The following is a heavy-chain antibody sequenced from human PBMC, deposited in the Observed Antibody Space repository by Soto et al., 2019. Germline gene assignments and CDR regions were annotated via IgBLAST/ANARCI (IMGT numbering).Heavy chain of an antibody. V-gene: IGHV1-18*01. CDR2: ISAYNGNT. J-gene: IGHJ6*02. CDR1: GYTFTSYG. CDR3: ARDLARRLIAARPATQYDYYYYGMDV. Sequence: ASVKVSCKASGYTFTSYGISWVRQAPGQGLEWMGWISAYNGNTNYAQKLQGRVTMTTDTSTSTAYMELRSLRSDDTAVYYCARDLARRLIAARPATQYDYYYYGMDVWGQGTTVTVSS. D-gene: IGHD6-6*01.